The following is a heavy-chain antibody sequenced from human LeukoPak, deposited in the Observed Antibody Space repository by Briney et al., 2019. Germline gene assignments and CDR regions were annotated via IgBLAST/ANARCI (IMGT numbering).Heavy chain of an antibody. CDR2: SDPEDGET. CDR1: GYTLTELS. D-gene: IGHD3-3*01. Sequence: ASVKVSCKVSGYTLTELSMHWVRQAPGKGLEWMGGSDPEDGETIYAQKFQGRVTMTEDTSTDTAYMELSSLRSEDTAVYYCATGKTGPRTIFGVVIRNYYYYGMDVWGQGTTVTVSS. J-gene: IGHJ6*02. CDR3: ATGKTGPRTIFGVVIRNYYYYGMDV. V-gene: IGHV1-24*01.